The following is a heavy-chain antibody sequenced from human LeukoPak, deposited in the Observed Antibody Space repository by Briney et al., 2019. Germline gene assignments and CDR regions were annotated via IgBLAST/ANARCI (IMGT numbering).Heavy chain of an antibody. CDR3: ARVVAVVVTGIFDV. J-gene: IGHJ3*01. D-gene: IGHD2-15*01. CDR2: ISWNSGSI. CDR1: GFTFDDYA. V-gene: IGHV3-9*01. Sequence: GGSLRLSCAASGFTFDDYAMHWVRQAPGEGLEWVSGISWNSGSIGYADSVKGRFTVSRDNDKNSMYLQMNSLRADDTAMYYCARVVAVVVTGIFDVWGQGTMVAVSS.